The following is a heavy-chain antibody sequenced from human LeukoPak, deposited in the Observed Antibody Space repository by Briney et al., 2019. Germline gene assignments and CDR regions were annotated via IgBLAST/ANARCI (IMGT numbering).Heavy chain of an antibody. Sequence: ASVKVSCKASGGTFSSYAISWVRQAPGQGLGWMGGIIPIFGTANYAQKFQGRVTITADESTSTAYMELSSLRSEDTAVYYCASSGIAAPNWFDPWGQGTLVTVSS. V-gene: IGHV1-69*13. CDR1: GGTFSSYA. CDR3: ASSGIAAPNWFDP. CDR2: IIPIFGTA. D-gene: IGHD6-13*01. J-gene: IGHJ5*02.